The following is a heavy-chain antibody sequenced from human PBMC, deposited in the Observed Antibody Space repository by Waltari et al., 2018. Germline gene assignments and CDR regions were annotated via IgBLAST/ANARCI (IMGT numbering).Heavy chain of an antibody. CDR3: ARGRFLFRWYSFDP. CDR1: GGSISSYY. V-gene: IGHV4-4*07. D-gene: IGHD3-3*01. Sequence: QVQLQESGPGLVKPSETLSLTCTVSGGSISSYYWSWIRRPAGKRLEWIGRVYSIGTTNSKTPPKSRVTMSLDTSKNQFSLNLSSVTAADTAVYYCARGRFLFRWYSFDPWGQGIPVTVSS. J-gene: IGHJ5*02. CDR2: VYSIGTT.